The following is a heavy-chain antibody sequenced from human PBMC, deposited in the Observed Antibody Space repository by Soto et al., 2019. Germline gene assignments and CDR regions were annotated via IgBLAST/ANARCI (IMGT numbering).Heavy chain of an antibody. CDR3: ARDLITMVRAPNQKAFDI. CDR2: INPSGGST. V-gene: IGHV1-46*01. CDR1: GYTFTSYY. D-gene: IGHD3-10*01. J-gene: IGHJ3*02. Sequence: ASSKVSCKASGYTFTSYYTNWVRQASVQRLEWMGIINPSGGSTSYAQKFQGRVTMTRDTSTSTVYMELSSLRSEDTAVYYCARDLITMVRAPNQKAFDIWGQGTMVT.